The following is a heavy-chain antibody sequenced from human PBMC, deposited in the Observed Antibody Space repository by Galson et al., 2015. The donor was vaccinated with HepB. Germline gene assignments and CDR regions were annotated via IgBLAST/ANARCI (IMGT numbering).Heavy chain of an antibody. D-gene: IGHD3-10*01. CDR1: GGTFSSYA. Sequence: SVKVSCKASGGTFSSYAISWVRQAPGQGLEWMGGIIPIFGTANYAQKFQGRVTITADESTSTAYMELSSLRSEDTAVYYCARGYGSGSYSLPGYYYGMDVWGQGTTVTVSS. CDR3: ARGYGSGSYSLPGYYYGMDV. CDR2: IIPIFGTA. J-gene: IGHJ6*02. V-gene: IGHV1-69*13.